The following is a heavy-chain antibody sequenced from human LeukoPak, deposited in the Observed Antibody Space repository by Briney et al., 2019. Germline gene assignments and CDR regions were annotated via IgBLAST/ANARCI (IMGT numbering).Heavy chain of an antibody. D-gene: IGHD6-13*01. Sequence: PSETLSLTCTVSGGSISSSSYYWGWIRQPPGKGLEWIGSIYYSGSTYYNPSLKSRVTISVDTSKNQFSLKLSSVTAADTAVYYCARDPGIAAAGHYFDYWGQGTLVTVSP. CDR3: ARDPGIAAAGHYFDY. CDR1: GGSISSSSYY. CDR2: IYYSGST. V-gene: IGHV4-39*07. J-gene: IGHJ4*02.